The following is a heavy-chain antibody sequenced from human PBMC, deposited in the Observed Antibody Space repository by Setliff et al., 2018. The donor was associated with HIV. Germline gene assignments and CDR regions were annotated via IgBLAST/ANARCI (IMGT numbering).Heavy chain of an antibody. D-gene: IGHD3-10*01. J-gene: IGHJ5*02. CDR3: ARTSGSDRLNWFDP. V-gene: IGHV4-59*11. CDR1: GDSISNHD. Sequence: SETLSLTCNVSGDSISNHDWTWVRQPPGKGLEWIGYIYYSGSTTYNPSLKGRVTISVDTSKNQFSLRLRSVTAADTAVSYCARTSGSDRLNWFDPWGQGTLVTVSS. CDR2: IYYSGST.